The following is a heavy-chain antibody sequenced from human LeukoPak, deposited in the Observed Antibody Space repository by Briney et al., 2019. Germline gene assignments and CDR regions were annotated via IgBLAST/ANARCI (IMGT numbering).Heavy chain of an antibody. CDR1: GFTFRSYA. J-gene: IGHJ4*02. D-gene: IGHD3-22*01. V-gene: IGHV3-23*01. Sequence: GGSLRLTCADSGFTFRSYAMSWVPQAPGKGREGVSAISGSGGSTYYAESVKGRFTISRDNSKNTLYLQMNSLRAQDTAVYYCPKVRLGRLIIIIVVVQTPYYFDYWGRGTLVTVSS. CDR3: PKVRLGRLIIIIVVVQTPYYFDY. CDR2: ISGSGGST.